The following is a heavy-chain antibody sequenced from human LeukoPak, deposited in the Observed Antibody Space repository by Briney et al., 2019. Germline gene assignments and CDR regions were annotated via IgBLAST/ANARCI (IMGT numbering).Heavy chain of an antibody. D-gene: IGHD3-16*01. V-gene: IGHV3-7*03. J-gene: IGHJ4*02. Sequence: AGGSLRLSCAASGFTFSSYWMSWVRQAPGKVLEWVANIKQDGSEKYYVDSVKGRFTISRDNAKNSLYLQMNSLRAEDTAVYYCASIRYYDYVWGSPGEAAQNDYWGQGTLVTVSS. CDR1: GFTFSSYW. CDR2: IKQDGSEK. CDR3: ASIRYYDYVWGSPGEAAQNDY.